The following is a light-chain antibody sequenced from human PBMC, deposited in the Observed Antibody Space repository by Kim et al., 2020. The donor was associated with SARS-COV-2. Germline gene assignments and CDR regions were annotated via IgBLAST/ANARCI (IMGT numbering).Light chain of an antibody. V-gene: IGLV3-21*03. CDR1: SIGSKS. J-gene: IGLJ2*01. Sequence: EKKDKINNGGNSIGSKSVHGYQQTPGQAHVLVGYDDSDRPSEIAGGFSCSNSGNAATLDISRVEAGDEADSYFQVWDRNSDHSVVFGGGTQLTVL. CDR2: DDS. CDR3: QVWDRNSDHSVV.